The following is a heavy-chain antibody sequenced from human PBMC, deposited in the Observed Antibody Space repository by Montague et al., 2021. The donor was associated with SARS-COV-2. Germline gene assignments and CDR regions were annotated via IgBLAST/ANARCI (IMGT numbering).Heavy chain of an antibody. V-gene: IGHV4-61*02. CDR1: GGSISSGSYY. CDR3: ASGIAATYYYYMDV. CDR2: IYTSGST. D-gene: IGHD6-13*01. Sequence: TLSLTCTVSGGSISSGSYYWSWLRQLAGKGLEWIGRIYTSGSTNYNPSLKSRVTISVDTSKNQFSLKLSSVTAADTAVYYCASGIAATYYYYMDVWGKGTTVTVSS. J-gene: IGHJ6*03.